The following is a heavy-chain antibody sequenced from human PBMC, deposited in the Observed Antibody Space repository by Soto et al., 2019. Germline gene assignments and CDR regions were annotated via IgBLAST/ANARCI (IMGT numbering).Heavy chain of an antibody. Sequence: SETLSLTCTVSGGSISSYYWSWIRQPPGKGLEWIGYIYYSGSTNYNPSLKSRVTISVDTSENQFSLKLSSVTAADTAVYYCARHPHYDILTGYYYPWFDPWGQGTLVTVSS. J-gene: IGHJ5*02. CDR2: IYYSGST. CDR3: ARHPHYDILTGYYYPWFDP. V-gene: IGHV4-59*08. CDR1: GGSISSYY. D-gene: IGHD3-9*01.